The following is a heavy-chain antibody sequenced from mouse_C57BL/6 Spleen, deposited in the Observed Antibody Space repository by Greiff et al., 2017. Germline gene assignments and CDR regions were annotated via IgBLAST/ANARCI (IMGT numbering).Heavy chain of an antibody. CDR3: ATGAPPFAY. CDR1: GFNIKDYY. D-gene: IGHD1-3*01. Sequence: EVQLQQSGAELVRPGASVKLSCTASGFNIKDYYMHWVKQRPEQGLEWIGRIDPEDGDTEYAPKFQGKATMTADTSSNTAYLQLSRLTSEDTAVYYCATGAPPFAYWGQGTLVTVST. V-gene: IGHV14-1*01. J-gene: IGHJ3*01. CDR2: IDPEDGDT.